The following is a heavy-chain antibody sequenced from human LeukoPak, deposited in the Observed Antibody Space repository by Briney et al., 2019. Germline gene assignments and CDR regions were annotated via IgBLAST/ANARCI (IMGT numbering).Heavy chain of an antibody. CDR1: GIRFNDYW. V-gene: IGHV3-53*01. Sequence: TGGSLRLSCTVSGIRFNDYWMSWVRQAPGKGLEWVSVIYSGGSTYYADSVKGRFTISRDNSKNTLYLQMNSLRAEDTAVYYCARDGARFDYWGQGTLVTVSS. CDR3: ARDGARFDY. D-gene: IGHD4-17*01. CDR2: IYSGGST. J-gene: IGHJ4*02.